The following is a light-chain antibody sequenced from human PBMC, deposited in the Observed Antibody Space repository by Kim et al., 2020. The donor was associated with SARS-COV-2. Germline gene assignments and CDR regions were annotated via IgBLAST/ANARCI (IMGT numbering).Light chain of an antibody. CDR3: SSYTSSSTVV. J-gene: IGLJ2*01. V-gene: IGLV2-18*02. Sequence: GQSVTTPSTGTSGYFGSYNRFSCYRQPPGTAPKLMIYEVSNRPSGVPDRFSGSKSGNTASLTISGLQAEDEADYYCSSYTSSSTVVFGGGTQLTVL. CDR2: EVS. CDR1: SGYFGSYNR.